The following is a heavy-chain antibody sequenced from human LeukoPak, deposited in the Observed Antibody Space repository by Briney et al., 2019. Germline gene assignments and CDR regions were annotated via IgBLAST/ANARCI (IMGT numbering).Heavy chain of an antibody. D-gene: IGHD3-10*01. CDR3: AKSNGYGLIDI. CDR2: ISHFGST. CDR1: GASFSDYY. Sequence: PSETLSLTCAVSGASFSDYYWNWLRQPPGKGLEWIGEISHFGSTDYNPSLKSRITISVDTSKNQFSLQLTSVTAADTAVYYCAKSNGYGLIDIWGQGTMVTVSS. V-gene: IGHV4-34*01. J-gene: IGHJ3*02.